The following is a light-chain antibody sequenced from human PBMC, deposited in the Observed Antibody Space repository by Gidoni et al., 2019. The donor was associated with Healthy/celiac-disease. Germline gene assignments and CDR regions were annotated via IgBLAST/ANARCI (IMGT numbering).Light chain of an antibody. Sequence: DIQMTQSPSTLSASVGNRVTITCRASQSISSWLARYQQKPGKAPKLLIYKASSLESGGPSRFCGSGSETKFTLTISSRQPDDFATYYCQQYNSYPMCSFGQGTKLEIK. CDR2: KAS. J-gene: IGKJ2*04. CDR3: QQYNSYPMCS. V-gene: IGKV1-5*03. CDR1: QSISSW.